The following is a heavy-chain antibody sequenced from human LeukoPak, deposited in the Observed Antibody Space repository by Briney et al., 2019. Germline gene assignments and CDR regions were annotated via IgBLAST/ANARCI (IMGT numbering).Heavy chain of an antibody. CDR2: IHHSGST. V-gene: IGHV4-38-2*02. CDR1: GYSISSGYY. Sequence: SETLSLTCTVSGYSISSGYYWGWIRQPPGKGLEWIGNIHHSGSTYYNPSLKSRVTISVDTSKNQFSLKLSSVTAADTAVYYCARDRRYYDSSGYTDYWGQGTLVTVSS. J-gene: IGHJ4*02. D-gene: IGHD3-22*01. CDR3: ARDRRYYDSSGYTDY.